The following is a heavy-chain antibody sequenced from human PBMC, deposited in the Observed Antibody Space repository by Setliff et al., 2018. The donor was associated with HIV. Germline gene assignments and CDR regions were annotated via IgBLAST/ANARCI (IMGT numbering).Heavy chain of an antibody. V-gene: IGHV4-39*01. CDR2: IYYSGST. CDR1: GGSISGSSYY. CDR3: ATGTGRDAFDI. J-gene: IGHJ3*02. Sequence: SETLSLTCSVSGGSISGSSYYWGWVRQPPGKGLEWIGSIYYSGSTYYNPSLKSRVTISVDTSKNQFSLKLSSVTAADTAVYYCATGTGRDAFDIWGQGTMVTVSS. D-gene: IGHD1-1*01.